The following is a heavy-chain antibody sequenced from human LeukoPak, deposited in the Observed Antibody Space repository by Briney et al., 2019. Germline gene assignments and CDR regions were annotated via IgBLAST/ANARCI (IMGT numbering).Heavy chain of an antibody. Sequence: SETLSLTCTVSGGSISSSSYYWGWIRQPPGKGLEWIGSIYYSGSTYYNPSLKSRVTISVDTSKNQFSLKLSSVTAADTAVYYCARHGKTVTTRPYAFDIWGQGTMVTVSS. J-gene: IGHJ3*02. CDR1: GGSISSSSYY. V-gene: IGHV4-39*01. D-gene: IGHD4-11*01. CDR3: ARHGKTVTTRPYAFDI. CDR2: IYYSGST.